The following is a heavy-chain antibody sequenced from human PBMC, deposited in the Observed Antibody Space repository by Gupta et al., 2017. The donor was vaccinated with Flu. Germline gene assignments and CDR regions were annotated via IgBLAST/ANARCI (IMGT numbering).Heavy chain of an antibody. D-gene: IGHD5-12*01. CDR3: ASRGYDFDY. Sequence: QVQLQESGPGLVKPSQTLSLTCTVSGGSISSGSYYWSWIRQPAGKGLEWIGRIYTSGSTNYNPSLKSRVTISVDTSKNQFSLKLSSMTAADTAVYYCASRGYDFDYWGQGTLVTVSS. V-gene: IGHV4-61*02. CDR1: GGSISSGSYY. J-gene: IGHJ4*02. CDR2: IYTSGST.